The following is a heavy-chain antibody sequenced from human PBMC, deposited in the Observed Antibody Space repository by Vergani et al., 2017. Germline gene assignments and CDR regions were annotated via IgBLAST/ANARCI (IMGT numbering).Heavy chain of an antibody. CDR1: GYSITSGYY. J-gene: IGHJ5*02. D-gene: IGHD3-10*01. CDR3: VRTVALWFGETKDGGWFDP. CDR2: IDHTGSA. V-gene: IGHV4-38-2*01. Sequence: QVQLLESGPGLLKPSETLSLTCSVSGYSITSGYYWGCIRQPPGRGLEWIGSIDHTGSAYYNPSLKSRVTMSVDTSMNQVSLKLNSVTAADTAVYYCVRTVALWFGETKDGGWFDPRGQGTLVTVTS.